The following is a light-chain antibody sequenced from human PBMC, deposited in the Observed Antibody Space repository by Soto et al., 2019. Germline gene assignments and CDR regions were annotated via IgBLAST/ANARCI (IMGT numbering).Light chain of an antibody. CDR1: QSVGTT. J-gene: IGKJ1*01. CDR2: GAS. CDR3: QQYNKWRT. V-gene: IGKV3-15*01. Sequence: EIVMTQSPATLSVSPGQRASLSCRASQSVGTTVAWYHQKPGQAPRLLVYGASTRATGIPARISGSGSGTEFTLTITSLQSEDFAVYYCQQYNKWRTFGQGTRWIS.